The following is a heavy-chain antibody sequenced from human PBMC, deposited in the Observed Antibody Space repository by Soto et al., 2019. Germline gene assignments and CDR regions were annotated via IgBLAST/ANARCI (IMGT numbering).Heavy chain of an antibody. Sequence: ASVKVSCKASGYTFTGYYVHWVRQAPGQGLEWMGWINPNSGDTYLAQRFQGRVTRNRDTSIGTAYMELRGLTSDDTAVYYCATFHSYGYVFDYWGQGTLVTVSS. CDR2: INPNSGDT. V-gene: IGHV1-2*02. CDR3: ATFHSYGYVFDY. D-gene: IGHD5-18*01. J-gene: IGHJ4*02. CDR1: GYTFTGYY.